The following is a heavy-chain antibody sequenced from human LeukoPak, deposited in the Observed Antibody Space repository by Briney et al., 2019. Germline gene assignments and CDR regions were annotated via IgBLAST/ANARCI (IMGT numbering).Heavy chain of an antibody. CDR3: ARAGGGLDY. Sequence: ASVTVSCTASGYIFTGYYVHWVRQAPGQGLEWMGWINPNSGGTNYEQKFQGRVTMTRDTSISTAYMELSSLTSDDTAVYYCARAGGGLDYWGQGTLVTVSS. CDR2: INPNSGGT. CDR1: GYIFTGYY. J-gene: IGHJ4*02. V-gene: IGHV1-2*02. D-gene: IGHD3-16*01.